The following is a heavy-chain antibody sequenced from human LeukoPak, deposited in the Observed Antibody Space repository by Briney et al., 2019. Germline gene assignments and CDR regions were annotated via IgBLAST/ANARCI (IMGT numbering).Heavy chain of an antibody. D-gene: IGHD3-3*01. CDR3: TAGVVVTQGAFDN. Sequence: PGGSLRLSCAASGFTFSSYEINWVRQAPGKGLEWVSYISSRGSTIYYADSVKGRFTISRDSAKNSLFLQMNILRGDDTAVYYCTAGVVVTQGAFDNWGQGTMVTVSS. J-gene: IGHJ3*02. CDR2: ISSRGSTI. V-gene: IGHV3-48*03. CDR1: GFTFSSYE.